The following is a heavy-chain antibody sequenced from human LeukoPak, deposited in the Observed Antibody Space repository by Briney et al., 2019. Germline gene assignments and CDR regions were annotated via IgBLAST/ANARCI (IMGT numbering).Heavy chain of an antibody. CDR1: GYRFTSYW. CDR3: ARPGYCSRTSCNWFDP. Sequence: GESLKISFKGSGYRFTSYWIGWVRPMPGKGLEWMGIIYPGESDTRYSPYFQGQGPLSADKSISTAYLQWSSLKASDTAMYYCARPGYCSRTSCNWFDPWGQGTLVTVSS. D-gene: IGHD2-2*01. CDR2: IYPGESDT. V-gene: IGHV5-51*01. J-gene: IGHJ5*02.